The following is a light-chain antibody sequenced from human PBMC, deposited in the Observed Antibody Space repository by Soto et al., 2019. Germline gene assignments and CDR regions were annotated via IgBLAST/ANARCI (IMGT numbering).Light chain of an antibody. V-gene: IGLV2-8*01. Sequence: QSALTQPPSASGSPGQSVTISCSGTRNDIGVYDFVSWYQHHPGKAPRLIIYEVVQRPSGVPDRFSGSKSGTSASLAITGLQAEDEADYYCQSFDSSLSGAVFGTGTKVTVL. CDR3: QSFDSSLSGAV. CDR1: RNDIGVYDF. J-gene: IGLJ1*01. CDR2: EVV.